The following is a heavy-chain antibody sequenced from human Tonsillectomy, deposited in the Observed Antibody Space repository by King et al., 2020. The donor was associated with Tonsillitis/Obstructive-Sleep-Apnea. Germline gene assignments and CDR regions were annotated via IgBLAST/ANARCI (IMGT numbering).Heavy chain of an antibody. J-gene: IGHJ6*02. Sequence: VQLVESGAEVKKPGASVKVSCKASGYTFTGYYMHWVRQAPGQGLEWMGWINPNSGDTIYAQNFQGRVTMTRDTSISTAYMELSRLRSDDTAVYYCARDLGVHDFWSGYSNAMDVWGQGTTVTVSS. V-gene: IGHV1-2*02. CDR1: GYTFTGYY. CDR3: ARDLGVHDFWSGYSNAMDV. D-gene: IGHD3-3*01. CDR2: INPNSGDT.